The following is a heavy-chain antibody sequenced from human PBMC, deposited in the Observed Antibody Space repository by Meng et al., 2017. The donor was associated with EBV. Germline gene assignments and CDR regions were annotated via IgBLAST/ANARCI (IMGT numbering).Heavy chain of an antibody. Sequence: QVHLKQWGAGLLKPSEPLSLTCAVYGGSFSGYYWSWIRQPPGKGLEWIGEINHSGSTNYNPSLKSRVTISVDTSKNQFSLKLSSVTAADTAVYYCAGSYGGVLNYWGQGTLVTVSS. J-gene: IGHJ4*02. CDR3: AGSYGGVLNY. CDR1: GGSFSGYY. D-gene: IGHD4-23*01. CDR2: INHSGST. V-gene: IGHV4-34*01.